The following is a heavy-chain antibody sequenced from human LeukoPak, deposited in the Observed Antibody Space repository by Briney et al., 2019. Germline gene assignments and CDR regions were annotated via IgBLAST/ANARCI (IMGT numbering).Heavy chain of an antibody. CDR1: GGSFSGYY. CDR3: ARTRGLRDLYYFDY. CDR2: IYTSGST. D-gene: IGHD4-17*01. Sequence: PSETLSLTCAVYGGSFSGYYWSWIRQPAGKGLEWIGRIYTSGSTNYNPSLKSRVTISVDTSKNQFSLKLSSVTAADTAVHYCARTRGLRDLYYFDYWGQGTLVTVSS. V-gene: IGHV4-59*10. J-gene: IGHJ4*02.